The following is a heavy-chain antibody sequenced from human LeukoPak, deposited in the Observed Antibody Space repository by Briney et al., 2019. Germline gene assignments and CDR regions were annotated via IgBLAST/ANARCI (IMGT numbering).Heavy chain of an antibody. J-gene: IGHJ2*01. D-gene: IGHD3-3*01. CDR3: AREVEMGDFWSGSRGHFDL. V-gene: IGHV4-4*07. CDR2: IHSSGST. Sequence: SETLSLTCTVSGGSISSYYWSWIRQPAGKGLEWIGRIHSSGSTNYNPSLKSRVTMSVDTSKNQFSLKLSSVTAADTAVYYCAREVEMGDFWSGSRGHFDLWGRGTLVTVSS. CDR1: GGSISSYY.